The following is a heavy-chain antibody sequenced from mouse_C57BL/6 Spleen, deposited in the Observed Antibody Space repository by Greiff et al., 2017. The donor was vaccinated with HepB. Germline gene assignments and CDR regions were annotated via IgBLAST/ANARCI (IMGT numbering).Heavy chain of an antibody. V-gene: IGHV1-81*01. D-gene: IGHD3-2*02. CDR1: GYTFTSYG. CDR2: IYPRSGNT. CDR3: ARASSGYVGVAY. J-gene: IGHJ3*01. Sequence: QVQLQQSGAELARPGASVKLSCKASGYTFTSYGISWVKQRTGQGLEWIGEIYPRSGNTYYNEKFKGKATLTADKSSSTAYMELRSLTSEDSAVYFCARASSGYVGVAYWGQGTLVTVSA.